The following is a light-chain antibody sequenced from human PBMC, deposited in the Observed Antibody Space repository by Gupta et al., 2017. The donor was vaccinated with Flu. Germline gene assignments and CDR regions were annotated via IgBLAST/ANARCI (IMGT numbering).Light chain of an antibody. CDR1: STYVAKER. CDR3: SAWYSNPNEEV. CDR2: RNN. Sequence: TATSTCTGNSTYVAKERAAWRQHLHGHPPKFLSDRNNNRLSGISAGFSASTSGITAPLTNTGLHAEEEADYYCSAWYSNPNEEVFGGGTKITVL. V-gene: IGLV10-54*04. J-gene: IGLJ3*02.